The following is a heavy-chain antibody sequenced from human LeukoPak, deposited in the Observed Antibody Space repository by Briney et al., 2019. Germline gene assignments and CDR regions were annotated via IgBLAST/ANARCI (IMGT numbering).Heavy chain of an antibody. CDR3: ARSGGSDYGGNSGFYWYFDL. Sequence: GASVKVSCKASGGTFSSYAISWVRQAPGQGLEWMGGIIPIFGTANYAQKFQGRVTITADESTSTAYMELSSLRSEDTAVYYCARSGGSDYGGNSGFYWYFDLWGRGTLVTVSS. D-gene: IGHD4-23*01. V-gene: IGHV1-69*13. CDR1: GGTFSSYA. CDR2: IIPIFGTA. J-gene: IGHJ2*01.